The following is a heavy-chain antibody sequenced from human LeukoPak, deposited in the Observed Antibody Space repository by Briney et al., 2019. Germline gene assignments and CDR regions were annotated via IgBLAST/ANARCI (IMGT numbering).Heavy chain of an antibody. CDR2: ISYDGSNK. D-gene: IGHD3-10*01. Sequence: GGSLRLSCAASGFTFSSYGMHWVRQAPSKGLEWVAVISYDGSNKYYADSVKGRFTISRDNSKNTLYLQMNSLRAEDTAVYYCAKNYLPDSYGSGSYYNAAMDVWGQGTTVTVSS. CDR3: AKNYLPDSYGSGSYYNAAMDV. CDR1: GFTFSSYG. V-gene: IGHV3-30*18. J-gene: IGHJ6*02.